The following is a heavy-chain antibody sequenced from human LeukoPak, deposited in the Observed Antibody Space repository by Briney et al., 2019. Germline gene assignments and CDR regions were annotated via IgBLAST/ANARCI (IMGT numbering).Heavy chain of an antibody. CDR2: ISGSGGST. CDR1: GFTFSSYG. Sequence: PGGSLRLSCAASGFTFSSYGMSWVRQAPGKGLEWVSAISGSGGSTYYADSVKGRFTISRDNSKNTLYLQMNSLRAEDTAVYYCARRKYLLALNRWFGEGPMDVWGEGTTVTISS. V-gene: IGHV3-23*01. D-gene: IGHD3-10*01. CDR3: ARRKYLLALNRWFGEGPMDV. J-gene: IGHJ6*03.